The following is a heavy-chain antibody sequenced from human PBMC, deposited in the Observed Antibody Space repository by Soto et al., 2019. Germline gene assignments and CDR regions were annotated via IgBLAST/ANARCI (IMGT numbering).Heavy chain of an antibody. CDR1: GFTFSSYG. D-gene: IGHD6-13*01. Sequence: PGGSLRLSSAASGFTFSSYGMNWVRQAPGKGLEGVSSISSSSSYIYYADSVKGRFTISRDNAKNSLYLQMNSLRAEDTAVYYCARDGQQLVPDDYDYYYYYYMDVWGKGTTVTVSS. V-gene: IGHV3-21*01. CDR3: ARDGQQLVPDDYDYYYYYYMDV. CDR2: ISSSSSYI. J-gene: IGHJ6*03.